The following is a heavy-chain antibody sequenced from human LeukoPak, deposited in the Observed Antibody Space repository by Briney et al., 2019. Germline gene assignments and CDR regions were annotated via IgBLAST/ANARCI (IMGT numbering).Heavy chain of an antibody. CDR3: AREASGYSYGYEI. J-gene: IGHJ3*02. V-gene: IGHV1-69*13. Sequence: GASVKVSCKASGGTFSSCAISWVRQTPGQGLEWMGGIIPIFGTANYAQKFQGRVTITADESTSTAYTELSSLRSEDTAVYYCAREASGYSYGYEIWGQGTMVTVSS. CDR2: IIPIFGTA. CDR1: GGTFSSCA. D-gene: IGHD5-18*01.